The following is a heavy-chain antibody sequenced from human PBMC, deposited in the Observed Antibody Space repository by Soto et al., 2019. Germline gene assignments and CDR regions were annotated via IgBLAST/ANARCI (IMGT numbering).Heavy chain of an antibody. CDR2: ITGSGDKT. CDR3: ARDCSSSSCSVWRY. V-gene: IGHV3-23*01. CDR1: GFSLKNYA. D-gene: IGHD2-2*01. Sequence: EVQLLESGGDLVQPGGSLRLSCAASGFSLKNYAMTWVRQAPGKGLEWVSGITGSGDKTYYADSVKGRFIISRDNSENTLYLQMDSLRAVYTALYYCARDCSSSSCSVWRYWGQGTQVTVSS. J-gene: IGHJ4*02.